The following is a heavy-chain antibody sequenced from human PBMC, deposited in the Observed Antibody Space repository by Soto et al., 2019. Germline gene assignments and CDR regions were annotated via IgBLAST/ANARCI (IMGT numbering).Heavy chain of an antibody. J-gene: IGHJ4*02. D-gene: IGHD3-3*01. Sequence: PSDTLSLTCTVSGGSISIGGYYWSWILHHPGKGLEWIGYFYYSGSTYYNPSLKSRVTISVDTSKNQFSLKLSSVTAADTAVYYCARAQPSLEYYDFWSVYYHLYYFDYWGQGTLVTVSS. V-gene: IGHV4-31*03. CDR3: ARAQPSLEYYDFWSVYYHLYYFDY. CDR1: GGSISIGGYY. CDR2: FYYSGST.